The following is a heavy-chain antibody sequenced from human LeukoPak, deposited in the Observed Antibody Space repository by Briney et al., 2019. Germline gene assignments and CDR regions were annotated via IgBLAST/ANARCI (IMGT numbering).Heavy chain of an antibody. D-gene: IGHD5-24*01. J-gene: IGHJ3*02. CDR3: AKDLAVDDAFDI. Sequence: GGSLRLSCAASGFTFSTYSMNWVRQAPGKGLEWVSYISSSSSTIYYADSVKGRFTISRDNPKNTLYLQMNSLRAEDTAVYYCAKDLAVDDAFDIWGQGTMVTVSS. CDR1: GFTFSTYS. V-gene: IGHV3-48*01. CDR2: ISSSSSTI.